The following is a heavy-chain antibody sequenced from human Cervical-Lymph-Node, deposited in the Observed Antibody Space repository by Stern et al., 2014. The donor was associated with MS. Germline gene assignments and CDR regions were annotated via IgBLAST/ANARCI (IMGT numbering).Heavy chain of an antibody. CDR2: ISGSGDKT. Sequence: EVQLVESGGGLVQPGGSLRLSCSTSGFTLRNYAMAWVRLAPGKGLEWVSGISGSGDKTYYADSVKGRFTISTDISNHTLFLQMNSLRAEDTAIYFCAKDKGYESGEELDYWGQGTLVTVSP. CDR1: GFTLRNYA. V-gene: IGHV3-23*04. D-gene: IGHD3-22*01. J-gene: IGHJ4*02. CDR3: AKDKGYESGEELDY.